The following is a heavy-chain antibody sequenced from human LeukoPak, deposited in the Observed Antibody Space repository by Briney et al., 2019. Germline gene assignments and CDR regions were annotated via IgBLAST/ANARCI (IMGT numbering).Heavy chain of an antibody. D-gene: IGHD3-22*01. Sequence: GGSLRLSCIASGFTFRTYWMSWVRQAPGKGLEWVANIKQDESEKYYVDSVRGRFTISRDNVKNSLYLQMNSLRAEDTAVYYCARELLYYDDSGDYSPPFDYWGLGALVAVSS. CDR1: GFTFRTYW. CDR3: ARELLYYDDSGDYSPPFDY. V-gene: IGHV3-7*01. CDR2: IKQDESEK. J-gene: IGHJ4*02.